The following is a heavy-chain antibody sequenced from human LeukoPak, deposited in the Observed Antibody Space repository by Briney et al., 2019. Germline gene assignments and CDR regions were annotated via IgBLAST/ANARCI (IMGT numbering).Heavy chain of an antibody. D-gene: IGHD3-3*01. J-gene: IGHJ4*02. CDR2: IYFTGTT. CDR1: GGSFSNSSYF. CDR3: ARGVNFCTSSHCRGDYFDS. Sequence: SETLSLTCSVSGGSFSNSSYFWAWIRQPPGKGLEWIGSIYFTGTTYYNPSLRSRVTISVTTSKNQFSLRLTSVTAADTALYYCARGVNFCTSSHCRGDYFDSWGQGSLVSVSS. V-gene: IGHV4-39*01.